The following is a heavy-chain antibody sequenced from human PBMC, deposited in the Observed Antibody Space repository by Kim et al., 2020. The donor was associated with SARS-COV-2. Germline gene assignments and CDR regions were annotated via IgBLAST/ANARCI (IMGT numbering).Heavy chain of an antibody. Sequence: GGSLRLSCAASGFTFSSYAMHWVRQAPGKGLEWVAVISYDGSNKYYADSVKGRFTISRDNSKNTLYLQMNSLRGEDTAVYYCARGRDGNYYYGMDVWGQGTTVTVSS. J-gene: IGHJ6*02. CDR3: ARGRDGNYYYGMDV. CDR2: ISYDGSNK. V-gene: IGHV3-30*04. CDR1: GFTFSSYA.